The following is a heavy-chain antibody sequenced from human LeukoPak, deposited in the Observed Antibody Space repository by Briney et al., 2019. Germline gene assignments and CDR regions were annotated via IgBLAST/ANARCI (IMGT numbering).Heavy chain of an antibody. CDR2: ISWNSGSI. CDR3: AKEKYSSSWYVVDY. CDR1: GFTFDDYA. V-gene: IGHV3-9*01. D-gene: IGHD6-13*01. J-gene: IGHJ4*02. Sequence: PGRSLRLSCAASGFTFDDYAMHWVRHAPGKGLEWVSGISWNSGSIGYADSVKGRFTISRDNAKNSLYLQMNSLRAEDTALYYCAKEKYSSSWYVVDYWGQGTLVTVSS.